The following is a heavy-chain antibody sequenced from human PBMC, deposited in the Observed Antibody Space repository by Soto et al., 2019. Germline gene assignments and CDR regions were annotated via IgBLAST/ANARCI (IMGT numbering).Heavy chain of an antibody. J-gene: IGHJ4*02. D-gene: IGHD3-10*01. CDR1: GLTFSSAW. CDR2: LNSDGTSV. CDR3: ASGRLGELRV. V-gene: IGHV3-74*01. Sequence: EVQLVESGGGLVRPGGSLRLSCTASGLTFSSAWMHWVRQAPGKGLMWVSRLNSDGTSVTYADSVKGRFTISRDNAKNTMFLQMNSLRDEDTAMYFCASGRLGELRVWGQGTLVSVSS.